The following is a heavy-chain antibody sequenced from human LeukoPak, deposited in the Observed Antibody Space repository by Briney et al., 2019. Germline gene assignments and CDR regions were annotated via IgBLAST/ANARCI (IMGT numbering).Heavy chain of an antibody. CDR2: ITASGTAM. Sequence: GGSLRLSCAASGFSFSSYSMNWVRQAPGKGLEWVSHITASGTAMFYADSVKGRFTISRDNAKNSLYLQMNSLRDEDTAVYYCASSGSYRFDYWGQGTLVTVSS. CDR1: GFSFSSYS. J-gene: IGHJ4*02. CDR3: ASSGSYRFDY. D-gene: IGHD1-26*01. V-gene: IGHV3-48*02.